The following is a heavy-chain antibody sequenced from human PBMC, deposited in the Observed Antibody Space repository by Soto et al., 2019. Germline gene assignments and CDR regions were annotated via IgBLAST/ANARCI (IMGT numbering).Heavy chain of an antibody. CDR2: INHSGST. V-gene: IGHV4-34*01. CDR1: GGSFSGYY. J-gene: IGHJ3*02. CDR3: ARPLYDILTGSHDAFDI. Sequence: SETLSLTCAVYGGSFSGYYWSWIRQPPGKGLEWIGEINHSGSTNYNPSLKSRVTISVDTSKNQFSLKLSSVTAADTAVYYCARPLYDILTGSHDAFDIWGQGTMVTVSS. D-gene: IGHD3-9*01.